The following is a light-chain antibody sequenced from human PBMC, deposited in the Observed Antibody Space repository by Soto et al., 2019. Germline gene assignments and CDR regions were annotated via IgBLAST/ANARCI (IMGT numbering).Light chain of an antibody. CDR3: SSYTSSSTLGYV. V-gene: IGLV2-14*01. J-gene: IGLJ1*01. CDR1: SSDVGGYNY. CDR2: DVS. Sequence: QSVLTQPASVSGSPGQSITISCTGTSSDVGGYNYVSWYQQHPGKAPKLMIHDVSNRPSGVSNRFSGSKSGNTASLTISGLQAEDEADYYCSSYTSSSTLGYVFGSGTKVIVL.